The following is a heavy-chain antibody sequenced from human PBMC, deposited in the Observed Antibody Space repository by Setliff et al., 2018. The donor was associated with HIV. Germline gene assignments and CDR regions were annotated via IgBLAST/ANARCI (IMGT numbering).Heavy chain of an antibody. J-gene: IGHJ3*02. D-gene: IGHD3-22*01. CDR2: FYTGTT. Sequence: SLTCTVSGASIRNYYWSWIRQAPGRGLEWLGFFYTGTTYYNPSLKSRVTISVDTSKKQISLKVKSVTAADTAVYYCARAPTDHYDPTRLGDGLDIWGQGTMVTVS. V-gene: IGHV4-4*08. CDR3: ARAPTDHYDPTRLGDGLDI. CDR1: GASIRNYY.